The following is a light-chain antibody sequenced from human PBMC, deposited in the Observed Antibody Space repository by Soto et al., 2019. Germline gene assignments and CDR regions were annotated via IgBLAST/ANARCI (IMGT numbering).Light chain of an antibody. V-gene: IGKV3-20*01. J-gene: IGKJ1*01. Sequence: EIVLTQSPGTLSLSPGERATLSCRASQTFTSGFLAWYQQKPGQAPRLLIYGASSRATGIPDRFSGSGSGRDFTLTISRLEPEEFAVYYCQQYDSSHRTLGQGTKGEIK. CDR3: QQYDSSHRT. CDR2: GAS. CDR1: QTFTSGF.